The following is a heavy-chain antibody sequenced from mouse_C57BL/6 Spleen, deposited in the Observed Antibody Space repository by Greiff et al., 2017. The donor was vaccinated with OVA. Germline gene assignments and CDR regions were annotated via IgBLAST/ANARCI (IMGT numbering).Heavy chain of an antibody. D-gene: IGHD1-1*01. Sequence: VQLQQSGAELVKPGASVKISCKASGYAFSSYWMNWVKQRPGKGLEWIGQIYPGDGDTNYNGKFKGKATLTADKSSSPAYMQLSSLTSEDSAVYFCARQDTTVVAPDYFDYWGQGTTLTVSS. CDR2: IYPGDGDT. J-gene: IGHJ2*01. CDR1: GYAFSSYW. CDR3: ARQDTTVVAPDYFDY. V-gene: IGHV1-80*01.